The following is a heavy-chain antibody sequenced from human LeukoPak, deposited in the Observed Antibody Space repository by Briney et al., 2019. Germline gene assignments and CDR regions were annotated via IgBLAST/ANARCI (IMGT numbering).Heavy chain of an antibody. CDR1: GFTFSSYW. J-gene: IGHJ4*02. CDR2: INSGGST. V-gene: IGHV3-66*01. D-gene: IGHD3-3*01. Sequence: GGSLRLSCAASGFTFSSYWMHWVRQAPGKGLEWVSVINSGGSTYYADSVKGRFTISRDNSKNTLYLQMNSLRAEDTAVYYCARGLWSGYRFDYWGQGTLVTVSS. CDR3: ARGLWSGYRFDY.